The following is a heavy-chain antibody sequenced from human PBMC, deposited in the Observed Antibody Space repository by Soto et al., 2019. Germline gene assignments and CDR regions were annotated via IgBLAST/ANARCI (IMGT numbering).Heavy chain of an antibody. Sequence: SETLSLTCSVSGDSINTNDYFWSLSRQSAGKGLEWMGYIYYLGTTYYNPSLKSRVTISVDTSKNQFSLKLSSVTAADTAVYYCARTSRFNYWGQGTLVTVSS. J-gene: IGHJ4*02. CDR3: ARTSRFNY. D-gene: IGHD6-6*01. V-gene: IGHV4-30-4*01. CDR2: IYYLGTT. CDR1: GDSINTNDYF.